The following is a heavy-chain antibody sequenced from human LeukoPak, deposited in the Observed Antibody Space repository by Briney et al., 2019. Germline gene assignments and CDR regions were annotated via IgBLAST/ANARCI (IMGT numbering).Heavy chain of an antibody. J-gene: IGHJ5*02. CDR2: ISYDGSNK. D-gene: IGHD6-13*01. CDR3: ARGLYSSSWYGGNWFDP. Sequence: GRSLRLSCAASGFTFSSYAMHWVRQAPGKGLEWVAVISYDGSNKYYADSVKGRFTISRDNSKNTLYLQMNSLRAEDTAVYYCARGLYSSSWYGGNWFDPCGQGTLVTVSS. CDR1: GFTFSSYA. V-gene: IGHV3-30-3*01.